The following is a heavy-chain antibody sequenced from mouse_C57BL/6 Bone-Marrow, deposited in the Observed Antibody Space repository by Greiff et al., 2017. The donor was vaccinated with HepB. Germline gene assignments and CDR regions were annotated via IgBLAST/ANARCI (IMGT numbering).Heavy chain of an antibody. CDR2: ISSGGSYT. CDR1: GFTFSSYG. CDR3: ARLYDGYYVGY. Sequence: EVKLVESGGDLVKPGGSLKLSCAASGFTFSSYGMSWVRQTPDKRLEWVATISSGGSYTYYPDSVKGRFTISRDNAKNTLYLQMSSLKSEDTAMYYCARLYDGYYVGYWGQGTTLTVSS. V-gene: IGHV5-6*01. D-gene: IGHD2-3*01. J-gene: IGHJ2*01.